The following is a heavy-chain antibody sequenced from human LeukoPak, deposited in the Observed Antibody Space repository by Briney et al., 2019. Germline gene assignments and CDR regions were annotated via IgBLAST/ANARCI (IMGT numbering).Heavy chain of an antibody. CDR3: AREGRQWLVLDY. J-gene: IGHJ4*02. D-gene: IGHD6-19*01. CDR2: ISYDGSNK. Sequence: PGRSLRLSCAASGFTFSSYAMHWVRQAPGKGLEWVAVISYDGSNKYYADPVKGRFTISRDNSKNTLYLQMNSLRAEDTAVYYCAREGRQWLVLDYWGQGTLVTVSS. CDR1: GFTFSSYA. V-gene: IGHV3-30*04.